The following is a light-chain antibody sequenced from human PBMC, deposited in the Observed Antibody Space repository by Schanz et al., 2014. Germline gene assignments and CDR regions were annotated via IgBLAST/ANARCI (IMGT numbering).Light chain of an antibody. Sequence: QSALTQPASVSGSPGQSITISCTGTSSDVGGYNYVSWYQQFPGKAPKLLIYDVSDRPSGVSNRFSGSKSGNTASLVISGLQGEDEADYYCCSYAGSYTYVFGTGTKLTV. CDR1: SSDVGGYNY. J-gene: IGLJ1*01. CDR3: CSYAGSYTYV. CDR2: DVS. V-gene: IGLV2-14*01.